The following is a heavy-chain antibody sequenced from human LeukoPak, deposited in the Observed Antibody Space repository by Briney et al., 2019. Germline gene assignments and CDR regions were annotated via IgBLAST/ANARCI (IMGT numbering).Heavy chain of an antibody. CDR2: IYYSGST. CDR1: RGSISSYY. Sequence: SETLSLTCIVSRGSISSYYWSWIRQPPGKGLEWIGYIYYSGSTNYNPSLKSRVTISVDTSKNQFSLKLSSVTAADTAVYYCARIVDTAMVYYYYYMDVWGKGTTVTV. D-gene: IGHD5-18*01. CDR3: ARIVDTAMVYYYYYMDV. V-gene: IGHV4-59*01. J-gene: IGHJ6*03.